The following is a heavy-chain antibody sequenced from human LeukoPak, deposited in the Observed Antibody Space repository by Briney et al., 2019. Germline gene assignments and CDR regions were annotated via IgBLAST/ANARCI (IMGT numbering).Heavy chain of an antibody. D-gene: IGHD3-3*01. J-gene: IGHJ5*02. Sequence: SETLSLTCTVSGGSISSSSYYWGWIRQPPGKGLEWIGSIYYSGSTYYNPSLKSRVTISVDTSKNQFSLKLSSVTAADTAVYYCARQYYDFWSGYYGTGWFDPWGQGTLVTVSS. CDR3: ARQYYDFWSGYYGTGWFDP. V-gene: IGHV4-39*01. CDR2: IYYSGST. CDR1: GGSISSSSYY.